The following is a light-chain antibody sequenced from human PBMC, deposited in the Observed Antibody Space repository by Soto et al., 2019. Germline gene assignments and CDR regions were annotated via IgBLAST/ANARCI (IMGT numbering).Light chain of an antibody. Sequence: QSVLTQPPSMSGAPGQRVTISCTGSSSNIGAGYDVHWYQLLPGTAPKLLIYGNTNRPSGVPDRFSGSKSGTSASLAITGLGAEDEADYYCQSHDSSLNSWVFGGGTKLTVL. CDR2: GNT. CDR3: QSHDSSLNSWV. V-gene: IGLV1-40*01. CDR1: SSNIGAGYD. J-gene: IGLJ3*02.